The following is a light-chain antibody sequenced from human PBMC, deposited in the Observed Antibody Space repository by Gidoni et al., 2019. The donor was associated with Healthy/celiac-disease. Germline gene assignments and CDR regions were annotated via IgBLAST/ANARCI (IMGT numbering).Light chain of an antibody. CDR3: QQYGSSPLT. V-gene: IGKV3-20*01. Sequence: ESVWTQSPGTLSLSPVERATLSCRACQSVSSSYLAWYQQQPGQAPRLLIYGASSRATGIPDRFSGSGSGTDFTLTISRLEPEDFAVYYCQQYGSSPLTFGGGTQVEIK. CDR1: QSVSSSY. CDR2: GAS. J-gene: IGKJ4*01.